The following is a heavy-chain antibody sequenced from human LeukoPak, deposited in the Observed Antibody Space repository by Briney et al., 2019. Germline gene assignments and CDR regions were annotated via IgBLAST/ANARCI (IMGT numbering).Heavy chain of an antibody. V-gene: IGHV4-61*01. CDR3: ARVQFLCSGGSCYLYYFDY. Sequence: SETLSLTCTVSGGSVSSGSYYGSWIRQPPGKGLEWIGYIYYSGGTNYNPSLKSRVTISVDTSKNQFSLKLSSVTAADTAVYYCARVQFLCSGGSCYLYYFDYWGQGTLVTVSS. D-gene: IGHD2-15*01. CDR2: IYYSGGT. CDR1: GGSVSSGSYY. J-gene: IGHJ4*02.